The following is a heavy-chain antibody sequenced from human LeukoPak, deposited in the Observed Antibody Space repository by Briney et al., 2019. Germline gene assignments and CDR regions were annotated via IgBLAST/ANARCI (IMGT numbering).Heavy chain of an antibody. D-gene: IGHD5-12*01. J-gene: IGHJ4*02. CDR3: VLEGMVATSTIIDY. Sequence: SETLSVTCTVSGGSISSYYWSWIRQPPGKGLEWIGYIYYNGITNYNPSLKSRVTISVDTSKNQLSLKLSSVTAADTAVYYCVLEGMVATSTIIDYWGQGTLVTVSS. CDR1: GGSISSYY. V-gene: IGHV4-59*12. CDR2: IYYNGIT.